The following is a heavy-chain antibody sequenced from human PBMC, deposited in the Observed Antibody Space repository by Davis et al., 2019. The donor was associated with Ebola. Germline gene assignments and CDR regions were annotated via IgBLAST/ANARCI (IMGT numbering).Heavy chain of an antibody. D-gene: IGHD4-17*01. Sequence: MPSEPLSPTFAVFGGSFSGYYWRWIRQPPAKGLAWIGEINHSGSTNYNPSLKSRVTISVDTSKNQFSLKLSSVTAADTAVYYCARGGTTVRYYYYYYGMDVWGQGTTVTVSS. V-gene: IGHV4-34*01. J-gene: IGHJ6*02. CDR1: GGSFSGYY. CDR2: INHSGST. CDR3: ARGGTTVRYYYYYYGMDV.